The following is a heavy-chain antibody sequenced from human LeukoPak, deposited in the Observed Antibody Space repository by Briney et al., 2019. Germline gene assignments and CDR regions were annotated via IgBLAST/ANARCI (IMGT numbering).Heavy chain of an antibody. CDR1: GFAFSSYA. CDR2: ISGSGGST. CDR3: AKEMMVRGDPFDY. J-gene: IGHJ4*02. Sequence: GGSLRLSCAASGFAFSSYAMGWVRQAPGKGLEWVSAISGSGGSTYYADSVKGRFTISRDNSKNTLYLQMNSLRAEDTAVYYCAKEMMVRGDPFDYWGQGTLVTVSS. D-gene: IGHD3-10*01. V-gene: IGHV3-23*01.